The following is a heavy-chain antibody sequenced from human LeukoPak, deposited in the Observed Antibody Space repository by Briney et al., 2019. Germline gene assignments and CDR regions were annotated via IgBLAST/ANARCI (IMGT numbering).Heavy chain of an antibody. J-gene: IGHJ4*02. CDR1: GFTFSSYS. V-gene: IGHV3-21*01. CDR2: ISSSSSYI. Sequence: GGSLRLSCAASGFTFSSYSMNWVRQAPGKGLEWVSSISSSSSYIYYADSVKGRFTISRDNAKNSLYLQMNSPRAEDTAVYYCARDLPDIVVVVAATVNDYWGQGTLVTVSS. CDR3: ARDLPDIVVVVAATVNDY. D-gene: IGHD2-15*01.